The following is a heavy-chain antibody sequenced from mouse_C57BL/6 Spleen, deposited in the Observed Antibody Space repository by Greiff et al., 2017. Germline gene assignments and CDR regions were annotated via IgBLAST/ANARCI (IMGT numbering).Heavy chain of an antibody. CDR2: IAPSDSET. J-gene: IGHJ2*01. CDR1: GYAFTSYW. D-gene: IGHD1-1*01. V-gene: IGHV1-52*01. Sequence: QVQLKQPGAELVRPGSSVQLSCKASGYAFTSYWLHRVKQRPIQGLAWIGNIAPSDSETHYNQKFKENSTLTGDQSSSTACMQLRRLTSEDSAVYYCARKEVATCYLDGWSQVTTL. CDR3: ARKEVATCYLDG.